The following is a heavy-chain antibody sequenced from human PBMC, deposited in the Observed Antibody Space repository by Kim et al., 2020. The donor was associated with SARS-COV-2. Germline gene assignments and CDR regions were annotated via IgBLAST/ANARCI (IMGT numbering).Heavy chain of an antibody. Sequence: IYYADSVKGRFTISRDNAKNSLYLQMNSLRAEDTAVYYCARMELVRAFDIWGQGTVVTVSS. CDR2: I. CDR3: ARMELVRAFDI. J-gene: IGHJ3*02. D-gene: IGHD6-13*01. V-gene: IGHV3-21*01.